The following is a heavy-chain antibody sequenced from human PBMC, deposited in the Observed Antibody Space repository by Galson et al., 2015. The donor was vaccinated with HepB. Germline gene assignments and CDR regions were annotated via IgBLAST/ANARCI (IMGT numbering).Heavy chain of an antibody. D-gene: IGHD3-22*01. CDR2: IVVGSGNT. J-gene: IGHJ4*02. CDR1: GFTFTSSA. V-gene: IGHV1-58*02. Sequence: SVKVSCKASGFTFTSSAMQWVRQARGQRLEWIGWIVVGSGNTNYAQKFQERVTITRDMSTSTAYMELSSLRSEDTAVYYCAASKDYYDSSGYSPRYYFDYWGQGTLVTVSS. CDR3: AASKDYYDSSGYSPRYYFDY.